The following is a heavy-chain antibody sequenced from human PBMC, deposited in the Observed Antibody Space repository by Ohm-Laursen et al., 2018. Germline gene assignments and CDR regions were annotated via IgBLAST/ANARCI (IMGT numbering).Heavy chain of an antibody. V-gene: IGHV4-39*01. J-gene: IGHJ3*02. D-gene: IGHD3-22*01. CDR1: GGSISSSSYY. CDR2: IYYSGST. CDR3: ARPRYDSSGNTFDI. Sequence: SETLSLTCTVSGGSISSSSYYWGWIRQPPGKGLEWIGSIYYSGSTYYNPSLKSRVTISVDTTKNQFSRKLSFVTAADTAVYYFARPRYDSSGNTFDIWGQGTMVTVSS.